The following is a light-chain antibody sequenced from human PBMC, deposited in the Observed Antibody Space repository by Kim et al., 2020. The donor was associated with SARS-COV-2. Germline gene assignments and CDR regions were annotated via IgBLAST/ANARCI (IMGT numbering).Light chain of an antibody. CDR1: SLTGYY. CDR3: HSRDTSGNRVV. J-gene: IGLJ2*01. Sequence: ALGQTVTITCQGDSLTGYYASWYQQKPGQAPVLVLYGRNNRPSGIPDRFSGSSSGQTSSLTINGAQAEDEADYYCHSRDTSGNRVVFGGGTQLTVL. V-gene: IGLV3-19*01. CDR2: GRN.